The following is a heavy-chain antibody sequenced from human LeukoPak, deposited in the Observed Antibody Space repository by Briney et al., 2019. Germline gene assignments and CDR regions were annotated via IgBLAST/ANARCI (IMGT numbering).Heavy chain of an antibody. CDR2: INPNSGNT. J-gene: IGHJ3*02. V-gene: IGHV1-8*03. CDR1: DTPY. Sequence: ASVRSPARLLDTPYINWVRQATGQGLEWMGWINPNSGNTGYAQKFQGRVTITRNTSISTAYMELSSLRSGDTAVYYCARSWDAFDIWGQGTMVTVSS. CDR3: ARSWDAFDI.